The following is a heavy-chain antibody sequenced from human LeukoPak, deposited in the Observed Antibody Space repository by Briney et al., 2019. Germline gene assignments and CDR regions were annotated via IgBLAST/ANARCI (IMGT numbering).Heavy chain of an antibody. V-gene: IGHV3-30*18. CDR1: GFTFTNYG. J-gene: IGHJ6*02. CDR2: ISYDGRNT. CDR3: AKSRENYYGYYAMDV. D-gene: IGHD3-10*01. Sequence: GGSLRLSCAASGFTFTNYGMHWVRQAPGKGLEWVAVISYDGRNTYYEDSVRGRFTISRDNSKNTLYLQTNSLRAEDTAVYYSAKSRENYYGYYAMDVWGQGTTLTVSS.